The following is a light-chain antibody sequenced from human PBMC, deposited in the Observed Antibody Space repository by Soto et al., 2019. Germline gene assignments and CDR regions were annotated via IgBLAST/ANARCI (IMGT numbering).Light chain of an antibody. CDR1: SSDIGDYDY. Sequence: QSALTQPASVSGSPGQSITISCTGTSSDIGDYDYVSWYQHLPGKAPQLLIFDVTHRPSGVSDRFSGSKSGNTASLTNSGGRPGGGADYLFCSFTDHAPDVVFGGGTKLTVL. J-gene: IGLJ2*01. V-gene: IGLV2-14*01. CDR2: DVT. CDR3: CSFTDHAPDVV.